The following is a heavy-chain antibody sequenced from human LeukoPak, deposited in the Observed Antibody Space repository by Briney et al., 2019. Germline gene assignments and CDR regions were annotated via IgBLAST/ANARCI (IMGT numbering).Heavy chain of an antibody. CDR3: AKDKYNILTGEFDY. D-gene: IGHD3-9*01. V-gene: IGHV3-9*01. CDR1: GFTFDDYA. CDR2: ISWNSGSI. Sequence: PGRSLRLSCAASGFTFDDYAMHWVRQAPGKGLEWVSGISWNSGSIGYADSVKGRFTISRDNAKNSLYLKMNSLRAEDTALYYCAKDKYNILTGEFDYWGQGTLVTVSS. J-gene: IGHJ4*02.